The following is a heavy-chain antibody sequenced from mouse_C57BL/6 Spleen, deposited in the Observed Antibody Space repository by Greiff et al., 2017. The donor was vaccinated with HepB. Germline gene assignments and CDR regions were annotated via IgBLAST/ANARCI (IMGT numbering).Heavy chain of an antibody. V-gene: IGHV1-69*01. CDR2: IDPSDSYT. CDR3: ARREIYYGNWYFDV. D-gene: IGHD2-1*01. Sequence: QVQLQQPGAELVMPGASVKLSCKASGYTFTSYWMHWVKQRPGQGLEWIGEIDPSDSYTNYNQKFKGKSTLTVDKSSSTAYMQLSSLTSEDSAVYYCARREIYYGNWYFDVWGTGTTVTVSS. J-gene: IGHJ1*03. CDR1: GYTFTSYW.